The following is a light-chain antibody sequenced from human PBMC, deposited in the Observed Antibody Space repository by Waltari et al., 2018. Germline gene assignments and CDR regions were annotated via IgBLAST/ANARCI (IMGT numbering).Light chain of an antibody. Sequence: DIVMTQSPDSLAVSLGERATINCKSSQSVLYSSNNKNYLSWYQQKPGQPPKLLISWASTRESGVPDRFSGSGSGTDFTLTISSLQAEDVAVYYCQQYYSTPLTFGHGTKLEIK. J-gene: IGKJ2*01. CDR2: WAS. CDR1: QSVLYSSNNKNY. V-gene: IGKV4-1*01. CDR3: QQYYSTPLT.